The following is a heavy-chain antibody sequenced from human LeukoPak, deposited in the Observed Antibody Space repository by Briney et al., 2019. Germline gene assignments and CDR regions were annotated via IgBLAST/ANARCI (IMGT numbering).Heavy chain of an antibody. Sequence: PSETLSLTCTVSGGSISSSSYYWGWIRQPPGKGLEWIGSIYYSGSTYYNPSLKSRVTISVDTSKNQFSLKLSSVTAAGTAVYYCARHEPSSGYFYVSPYFDYWGQGTLVTVSS. CDR1: GGSISSSSYY. V-gene: IGHV4-39*01. CDR2: IYYSGST. CDR3: ARHEPSSGYFYVSPYFDY. D-gene: IGHD3-22*01. J-gene: IGHJ4*02.